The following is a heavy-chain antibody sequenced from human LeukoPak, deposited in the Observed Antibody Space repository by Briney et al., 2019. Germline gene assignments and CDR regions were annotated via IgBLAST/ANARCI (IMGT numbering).Heavy chain of an antibody. CDR2: INHSGST. CDR1: GGSFSGYY. CDR3: ARGGAVAGKGNWFDP. D-gene: IGHD6-19*01. J-gene: IGHJ5*02. Sequence: PSETLSLTCAVYGGSFSGYYWSWIRQPPGKGLEWIGEINHSGSTNYNPSLKCRVTISVDTSKNQFSLKLSSVTAADTAVYYCARGGAVAGKGNWFDPWGQGTLVTVSS. V-gene: IGHV4-34*01.